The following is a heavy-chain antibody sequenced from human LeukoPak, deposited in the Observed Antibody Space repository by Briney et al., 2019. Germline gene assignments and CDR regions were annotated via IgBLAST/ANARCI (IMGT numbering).Heavy chain of an antibody. D-gene: IGHD6-13*01. CDR2: ISVNGVTR. CDR1: GFTFSSYA. Sequence: GGSLRLSCAASGFTFSSYAMNWVRQSPGKGLEWVSGISVNGVTRHYADSVKGRLTISRDNSKSTLYLQMNSLRAEDTALYYCAKDVGSRSNINNWFDPWGQGTLVTVSS. CDR3: AKDVGSRSNINNWFDP. J-gene: IGHJ5*02. V-gene: IGHV3-23*01.